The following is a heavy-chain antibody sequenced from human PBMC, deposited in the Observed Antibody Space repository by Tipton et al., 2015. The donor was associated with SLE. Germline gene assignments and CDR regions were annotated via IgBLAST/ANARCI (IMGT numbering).Heavy chain of an antibody. CDR3: ARAVSKWSTSSSEFDY. V-gene: IGHV3-74*01. CDR1: GFTFSRYW. CDR2: INSDGSST. Sequence: SLRLSCAGSGFTFSRYWMHWVRQAPGKGLVWVSRINSDGSSTNYADSVKGRFTISRDNAKNSLYLQMKSLRAEDTAFYYCARAVSKWSTSSSEFDYWGRGTLVTVSS. D-gene: IGHD1-26*01. J-gene: IGHJ4*02.